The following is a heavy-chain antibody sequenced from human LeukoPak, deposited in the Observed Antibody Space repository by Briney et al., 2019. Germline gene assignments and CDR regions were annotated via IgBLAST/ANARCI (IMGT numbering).Heavy chain of an antibody. D-gene: IGHD3-10*01. J-gene: IGHJ4*02. CDR3: AKVRYYGSGRYFDY. CDR2: ISGSGGST. Sequence: GGSLRLSCAASGFTFSSYAMSWVRQAPGKGLEWVSAISGSGGSTYYADSVRGRFTISGDNSKNTLYLQMNSLRAEDTAVYYCAKVRYYGSGRYFDYWGQGTLVTVSS. CDR1: GFTFSSYA. V-gene: IGHV3-23*01.